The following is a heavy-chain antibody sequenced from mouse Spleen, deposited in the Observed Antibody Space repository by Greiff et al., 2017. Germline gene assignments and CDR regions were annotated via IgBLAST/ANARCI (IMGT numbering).Heavy chain of an antibody. Sequence: EVQLQQSGPVLVKPGASVKMSCKASGYTFTDYYMNWVKQSHGKSLEWIGVINPYNGGTSYNQKFKGKATLTVDKSSSTAYMELNSLTSEDSAVYYCARSEQDYAMDYWGQGTSVTVSS. CDR3: ARSEQDYAMDY. CDR2: INPYNGGT. CDR1: GYTFTDYY. V-gene: IGHV1-19*01. J-gene: IGHJ4*01.